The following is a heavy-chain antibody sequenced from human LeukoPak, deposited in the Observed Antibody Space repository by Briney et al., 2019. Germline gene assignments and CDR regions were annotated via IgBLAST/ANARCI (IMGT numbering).Heavy chain of an antibody. CDR3: VRGSSGTVVRGVSWAWFDP. CDR2: INKDGSEK. J-gene: IGHJ5*02. D-gene: IGHD3-10*01. Sequence: GGSLRLSCAASGFTFTSFWMSWVRQAPGKGLEWVANINKDGSEKYFVDSVKGRFTISRDNAENSLHLQMNSLRAEDTAVYYCVRGSSGTVVRGVSWAWFDPWGQGTLVTVSS. CDR1: GFTFTSFW. V-gene: IGHV3-7*05.